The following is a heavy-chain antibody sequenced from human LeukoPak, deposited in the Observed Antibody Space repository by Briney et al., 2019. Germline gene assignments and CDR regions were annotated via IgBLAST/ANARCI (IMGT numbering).Heavy chain of an antibody. CDR1: GYTFTSYA. CDR2: INAGNGNT. D-gene: IGHD3-22*01. CDR3: AREAEYSSGYRDAFDI. V-gene: IGHV1-3*01. J-gene: IGHJ3*02. Sequence: GASVKVSCKASGYTFTSYAMHWVRQAPGQRLEWMGWINAGNGNTKYSQKFQGRVTITRDTSASTAYMELSSLRSDDTAVYYCAREAEYSSGYRDAFDIWGQGTMVTVSS.